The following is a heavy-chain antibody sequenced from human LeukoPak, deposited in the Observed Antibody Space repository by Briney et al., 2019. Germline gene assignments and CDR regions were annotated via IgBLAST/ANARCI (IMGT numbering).Heavy chain of an antibody. V-gene: IGHV3-53*01. J-gene: IGHJ4*02. CDR3: ARDIRGRYYFDY. CDR1: GFTFSSYS. CDR2: IYSGGST. D-gene: IGHD2-15*01. Sequence: PGGSLRLSCAASGFTFSSYSMSWVRQAPGKGLEWVSVIYSGGSTYYADSVKGRFTISRDNSKNTLYLQMNSLRAEDTAVYYCARDIRGRYYFDYWGQGTLVTVSS.